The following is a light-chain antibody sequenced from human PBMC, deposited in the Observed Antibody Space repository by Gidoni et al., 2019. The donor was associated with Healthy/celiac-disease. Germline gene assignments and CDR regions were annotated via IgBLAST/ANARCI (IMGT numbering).Light chain of an antibody. V-gene: IGKV1-39*01. CDR2: AAS. Sequence: DIQMTQSPSSLSASVGDRVTITCRASQSISSYLNWYQQKPGKAPKLLFYAASSLTSGVPSRFSGSGSGTDFTLTISILQPEDFATYYCQQSYSTPYTFGQGTKLEIK. J-gene: IGKJ2*01. CDR3: QQSYSTPYT. CDR1: QSISSY.